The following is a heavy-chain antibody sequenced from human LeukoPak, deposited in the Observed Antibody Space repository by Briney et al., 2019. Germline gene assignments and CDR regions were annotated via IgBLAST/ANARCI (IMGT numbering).Heavy chain of an antibody. D-gene: IGHD3-3*01. CDR3: ATGILEWLSDYYYGMDV. Sequence: ASVKVSRKVSGYTLTESSMHWVRQAPGKGLEWMGGFDPEDGETIYAQKFQGRVTMTEDTSTDTAYMELSSLRSEDTAVYYCATGILEWLSDYYYGMDVWGQGTTVTVSS. J-gene: IGHJ6*02. CDR1: GYTLTESS. V-gene: IGHV1-24*01. CDR2: FDPEDGET.